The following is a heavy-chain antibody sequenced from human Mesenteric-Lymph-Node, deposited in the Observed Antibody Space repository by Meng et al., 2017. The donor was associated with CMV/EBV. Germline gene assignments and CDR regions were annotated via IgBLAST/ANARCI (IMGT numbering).Heavy chain of an antibody. V-gene: IGHV3-23*03. Sequence: GESLKISCAASGFTFSSYAMTWVRQAPEKGLEWVSIIYSDGRTTNYAASVKGRFTISRDNSKNMLYLQMNSLRAEDTAVYYCAKLSGYYPAYAFDIWGQGTMVTVSS. D-gene: IGHD3-22*01. J-gene: IGHJ3*02. CDR2: IYSDGRTT. CDR3: AKLSGYYPAYAFDI. CDR1: GFTFSSYA.